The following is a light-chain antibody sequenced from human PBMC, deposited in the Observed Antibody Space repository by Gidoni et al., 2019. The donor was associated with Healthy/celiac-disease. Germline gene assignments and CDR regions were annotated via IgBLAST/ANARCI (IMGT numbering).Light chain of an antibody. V-gene: IGLV1-47*01. CDR1: SSNIGSNY. CDR3: AACDDSLRGYV. Sequence: QSVLTQPPSASGTPGQRVTISCSGSSSNIGSNYVYWYQQLPGTAPKLLIYRNNPRPSGVPDRFSGSNSGTSASLAISALRSEDEADYYCAACDDSLRGYVFGTGTKVTVL. J-gene: IGLJ1*01. CDR2: RNN.